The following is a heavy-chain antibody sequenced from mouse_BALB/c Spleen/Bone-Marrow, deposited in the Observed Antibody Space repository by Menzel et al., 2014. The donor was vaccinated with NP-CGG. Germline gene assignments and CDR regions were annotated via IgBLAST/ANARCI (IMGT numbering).Heavy chain of an antibody. Sequence: QVQLQQSGAELVRPGTSVKVSCKASGYAFTSYLIEWVKQRPGQGLEWLGVINPGSGSSNYNGNFKGKATLTADRSSSTAYMRLNSLTSDDSAVYFCARSRGYDVGPFAFWGQGTLVTVSA. V-gene: IGHV1-54*01. J-gene: IGHJ3*01. CDR3: ARSRGYDVGPFAF. CDR1: GYAFTSYL. D-gene: IGHD2-2*01. CDR2: INPGSGSS.